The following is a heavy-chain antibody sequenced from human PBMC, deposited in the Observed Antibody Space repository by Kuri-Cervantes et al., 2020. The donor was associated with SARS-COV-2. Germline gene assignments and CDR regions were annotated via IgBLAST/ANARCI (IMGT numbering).Heavy chain of an antibody. CDR3: TRLPYGGNIYYFDY. Sequence: GESLKISCAASGFTFSSYGMSWVRQAPGKGLEWVGFIRSKAYGGTTEYAASVKGRFTISRDDSKSIAYLQMNSLKTEDTAVYYCTRLPYGGNIYYFDYWGQGTLVTVS. V-gene: IGHV3-49*04. D-gene: IGHD4-23*01. J-gene: IGHJ4*02. CDR2: IRSKAYGGTT. CDR1: GFTFSSYG.